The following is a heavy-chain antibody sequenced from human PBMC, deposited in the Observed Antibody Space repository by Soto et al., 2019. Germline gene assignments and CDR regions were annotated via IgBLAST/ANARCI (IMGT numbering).Heavy chain of an antibody. CDR3: GRWWRTIGAFDS. D-gene: IGHD2-15*01. Sequence: QVILVESGGGVVQPGRSLRLSCAASGLISGSDSGMHWVRQAPGKRLEWVAVISYEGSLQYYADAVKGRFTISRDNSKNLVYLQMDSLRVEDTAMYFCGRWWRTIGAFDSWGQGTLVTVSP. CDR1: GLISGSDSG. J-gene: IGHJ5*01. V-gene: IGHV3-33*01. CDR2: ISYEGSLQ.